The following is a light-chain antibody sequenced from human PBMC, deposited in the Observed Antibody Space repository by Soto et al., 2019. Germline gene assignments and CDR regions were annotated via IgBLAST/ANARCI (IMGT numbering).Light chain of an antibody. CDR2: GAS. Sequence: EIVMTQSPATLSVSPGERATLSCRASQSVRSNLAWYQQKRGQAPRLLIYGASNRATGIPARFSGSGSGTEFTLTISSLQSGDCAIDSCHQYNYWPLTFGGGTNVEI. CDR1: QSVRSN. J-gene: IGKJ4*01. CDR3: HQYNYWPLT. V-gene: IGKV3-15*01.